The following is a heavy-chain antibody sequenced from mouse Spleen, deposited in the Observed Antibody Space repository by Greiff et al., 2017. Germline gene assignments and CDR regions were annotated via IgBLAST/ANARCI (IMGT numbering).Heavy chain of an antibody. D-gene: IGHD2-4*01. V-gene: IGHV1-22*01. CDR1: GYTFTDYN. J-gene: IGHJ3*01. CDR2: INPNNGGT. CDR3: AREGTMITTAWFAY. Sequence: EVQLQQSGPELVKPGASVKMSCKASGYTFTDYNMHWVKQSHGKSLEWIGYINPNNGGTSYNQKFKGKATLTVNKSSSTAYMELRSLTSEDSAVYYCAREGTMITTAWFAYWGQGTLVTVSA.